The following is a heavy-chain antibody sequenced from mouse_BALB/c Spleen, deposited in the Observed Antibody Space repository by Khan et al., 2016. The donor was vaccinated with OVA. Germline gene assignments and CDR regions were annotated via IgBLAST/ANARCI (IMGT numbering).Heavy chain of an antibody. V-gene: IGHV1-4*01. Sequence: QVQLKQSGAELARPGASVKMSCKASGYTFTNYTIHWVKQRPGQGLEWIGYINPSSGYTNYNQNYNDKATLTTDRSSSTAYMQLSRLTSDDSAVYYCVRIPIPPYHFDYWGQGTILTVSS. CDR1: GYTFTNYT. J-gene: IGHJ2*01. CDR3: VRIPIPPYHFDY. CDR2: INPSSGYT.